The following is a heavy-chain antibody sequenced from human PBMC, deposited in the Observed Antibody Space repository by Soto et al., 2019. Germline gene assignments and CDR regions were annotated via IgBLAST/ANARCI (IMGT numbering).Heavy chain of an antibody. D-gene: IGHD1-7*01. Sequence: GSLWLSCAASGLTFSSYAMIRVLQAPGKGLEWVSAISGSGGSTYYADSVKGRFTISRDNSKNTLYLQMNSLRAEDTAVYYCAKDHNWNYSLPVYFDYWGQGTLVTVSS. J-gene: IGHJ4*02. CDR3: AKDHNWNYSLPVYFDY. V-gene: IGHV3-23*01. CDR2: ISGSGGST. CDR1: GLTFSSYA.